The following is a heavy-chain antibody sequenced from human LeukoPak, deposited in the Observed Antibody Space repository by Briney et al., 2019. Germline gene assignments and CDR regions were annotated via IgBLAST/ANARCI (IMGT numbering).Heavy chain of an antibody. Sequence: SVKVSCKASGGTFSSYAISWVRQAPGQGLEWMGRIIPILGIANYAQKFQGRVTITADKSTSTAYMELSSLRSEDTAVYYCARNRGYSYAYDAFDIWGQGTMVTVSS. CDR2: IIPILGIA. J-gene: IGHJ3*02. CDR3: ARNRGYSYAYDAFDI. CDR1: GGTFSSYA. V-gene: IGHV1-69*04. D-gene: IGHD5-18*01.